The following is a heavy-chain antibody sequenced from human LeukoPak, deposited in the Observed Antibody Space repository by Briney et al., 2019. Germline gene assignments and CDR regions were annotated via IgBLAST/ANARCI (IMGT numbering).Heavy chain of an antibody. Sequence: ASVKVSCKASGYTFTGYYMHWVRQAPGQGLEWMGWINPNSGGTNYAQKFQGWVTMTRDTSISTAYMELSRLRSDDTAVYYCAREEHSEAGYYYGMDVWGQGTTVTVS. CDR1: GYTFTGYY. CDR3: AREEHSEAGYYYGMDV. D-gene: IGHD6-19*01. J-gene: IGHJ6*02. CDR2: INPNSGGT. V-gene: IGHV1-2*04.